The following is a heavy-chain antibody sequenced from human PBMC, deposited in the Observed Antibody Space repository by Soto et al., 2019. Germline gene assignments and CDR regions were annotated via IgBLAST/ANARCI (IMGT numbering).Heavy chain of an antibody. CDR1: GYMFTTYG. V-gene: IGHV1-18*04. J-gene: IGHJ4*02. CDR3: ARDLGTYRAAFYIDH. Sequence: QVQLVQSAIEVKKPGASVRVSCKASGYMFTTYGISWVRQAPGQGLEWVAWISGSNGNTDYGKKFQGRVNVTTETSTSTVYLEVRSLRFDDTAVYYCARDLGTYRAAFYIDHWGPGTLVTVSS. CDR2: ISGSNGNT. D-gene: IGHD3-16*01.